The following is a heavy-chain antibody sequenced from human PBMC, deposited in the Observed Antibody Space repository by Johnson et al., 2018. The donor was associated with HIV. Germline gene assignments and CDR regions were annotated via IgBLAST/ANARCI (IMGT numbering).Heavy chain of an antibody. V-gene: IGHV3-33*01. CDR3: ARDPFYYDSSDAFDI. Sequence: QMQLVESGGGVVQPGRSLRLSCAASGFTFSSYGMHWVRQAPGKGLEWVAVIWYDGSNKYYADSVKGRFTISRDNSKNTLYLQMNSLRAEDTAVYYCARDPFYYDSSDAFDIWGQGTMVTVSA. D-gene: IGHD3-22*01. CDR2: IWYDGSNK. J-gene: IGHJ3*02. CDR1: GFTFSSYG.